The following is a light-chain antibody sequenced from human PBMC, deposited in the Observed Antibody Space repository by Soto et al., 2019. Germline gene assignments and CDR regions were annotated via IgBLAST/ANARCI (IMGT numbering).Light chain of an antibody. Sequence: EIVMTQSPATLSVSPGERATLSCRASQSVSSNLAWYQQKPGQAPRLLIYGASTRATGIPARFSGSGSRTEFTLTISSRQSEDFAVYYCQQYNNWLPITFGQGTRLEIK. CDR2: GAS. J-gene: IGKJ5*01. V-gene: IGKV3-15*01. CDR3: QQYNNWLPIT. CDR1: QSVSSN.